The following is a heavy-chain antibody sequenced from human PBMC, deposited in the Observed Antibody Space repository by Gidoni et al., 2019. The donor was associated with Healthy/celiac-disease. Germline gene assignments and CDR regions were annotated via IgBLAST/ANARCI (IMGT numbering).Heavy chain of an antibody. CDR3: AKAHSSGWPLLNY. CDR1: GFTFDAYA. J-gene: IGHJ4*02. D-gene: IGHD6-19*01. V-gene: IGHV3-9*01. CDR2: ISWNSGRI. Sequence: EVQLVESGGGLVQPVRSLRLSCAASGFTFDAYAMHWVRQAPGKGLDWGSGISWNSGRIGYADSVKGRFTISRDNAKSSLYLQMNSLRAEDTALYYCAKAHSSGWPLLNYWGQGTLVTVSS.